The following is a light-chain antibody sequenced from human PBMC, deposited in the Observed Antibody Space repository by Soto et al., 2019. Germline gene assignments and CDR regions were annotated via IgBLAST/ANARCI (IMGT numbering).Light chain of an antibody. Sequence: SYELTQPPSVSVSPGQTASITCSGDKLGNKYASWYQQKPGQSPVLVIYQDNKRPSGIPERFSGSNSGNTATLTISGTQAMDEADYYCQAWDSSTAYVVFGGGTKVTVL. CDR3: QAWDSSTAYVV. CDR2: QDN. J-gene: IGLJ2*01. V-gene: IGLV3-1*01. CDR1: KLGNKY.